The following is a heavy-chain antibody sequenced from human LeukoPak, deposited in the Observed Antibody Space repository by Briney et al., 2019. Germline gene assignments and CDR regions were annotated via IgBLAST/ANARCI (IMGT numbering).Heavy chain of an antibody. J-gene: IGHJ5*02. V-gene: IGHV4-39*01. CDR1: GGSISSSSYY. CDR2: IYYSGST. CDR3: ARSWQRSGYLIWFNP. D-gene: IGHD3-22*01. Sequence: PSETLSLTCTVSGGSISSSSYYWGWIRQPPGKGLEWIGSIYYSGSTYYNPSLKSRVTISVDTSKNQFCLRLSSVTAADTAVYYCARSWQRSGYLIWFNPWGAGTLVTVSS.